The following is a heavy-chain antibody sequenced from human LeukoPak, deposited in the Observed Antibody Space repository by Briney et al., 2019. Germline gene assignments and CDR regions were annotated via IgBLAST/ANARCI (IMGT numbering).Heavy chain of an antibody. V-gene: IGHV1-2*02. CDR1: GYTFTGYY. Sequence: ASVKVSCKASGYTFTGYYMHWVRQAPGQGPEWMGWIIPKSGGTKYAQKFQGRVTMTRDTSISTAYMELSRLRSDDTAVHYCARGSVEMGTNYWGQGTLVTVSS. CDR3: ARGSVEMGTNY. J-gene: IGHJ4*02. D-gene: IGHD5-24*01. CDR2: IIPKSGGT.